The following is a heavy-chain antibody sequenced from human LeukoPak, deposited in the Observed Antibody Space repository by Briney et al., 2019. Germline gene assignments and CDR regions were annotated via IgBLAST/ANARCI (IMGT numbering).Heavy chain of an antibody. CDR3: ARGGRAQLVPTTDYFDY. J-gene: IGHJ4*02. CDR1: GGSISSYY. D-gene: IGHD6-13*01. Sequence: PSETLSLTCTVSGGSISSYYWSWIRQPAGKGLEWIGRIYTSGSTNYNPSLKSRVTMSVDTSKNQFSLKLSPVTAADTAVYYCARGGRAQLVPTTDYFDYWGQGTLVTVSS. CDR2: IYTSGST. V-gene: IGHV4-4*07.